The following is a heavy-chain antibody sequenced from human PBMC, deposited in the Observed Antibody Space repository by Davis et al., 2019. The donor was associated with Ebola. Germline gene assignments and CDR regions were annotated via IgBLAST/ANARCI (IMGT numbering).Heavy chain of an antibody. CDR3: AKDEGDYSSSWLVYNYYGMDV. J-gene: IGHJ6*02. D-gene: IGHD6-13*01. V-gene: IGHV3-11*04. CDR1: GFTFSAYY. CDR2: ISSSSTTK. Sequence: PGGSLRLSCAASGFTFSAYYMSWIRQAPGKGLEWVSYISSSSTTKYYADSVKGRFTISRDKSKNTLYLQMNSLRAEDMAVYYCAKDEGDYSSSWLVYNYYGMDVWGQGTTVTVSS.